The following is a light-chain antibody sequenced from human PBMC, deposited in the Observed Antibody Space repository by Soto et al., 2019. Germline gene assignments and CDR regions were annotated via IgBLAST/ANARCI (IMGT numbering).Light chain of an antibody. CDR1: RDISNF. J-gene: IGKJ1*01. CDR3: HDYNSAPRT. Sequence: DIQMTQSPSSLSASVGDRVTVTCRASRDISNFLAWYQQKPGKVPQLLIYAASTLQSGVPSRFSGSGSGTRFTLTISGLQPEDVATYYCHDYNSAPRTFGQGTKVEIK. V-gene: IGKV1-27*01. CDR2: AAS.